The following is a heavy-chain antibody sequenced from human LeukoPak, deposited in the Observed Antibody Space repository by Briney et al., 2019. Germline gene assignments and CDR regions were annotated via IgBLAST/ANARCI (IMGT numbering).Heavy chain of an antibody. J-gene: IGHJ4*02. D-gene: IGHD6-13*01. Sequence: SVKVSCKASGGTFSSYAISWVRQAPGQGLEWMGRIIPILGIANYAQKFQGRVTITADKSTSTAYMELSSLRSEDTAVYYCARTGAAAGTYDYWGQGTLVTVSS. CDR1: GGTFSSYA. V-gene: IGHV1-69*04. CDR3: ARTGAAAGTYDY. CDR2: IIPILGIA.